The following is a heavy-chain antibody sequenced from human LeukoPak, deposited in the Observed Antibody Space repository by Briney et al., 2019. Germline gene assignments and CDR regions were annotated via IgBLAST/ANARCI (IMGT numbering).Heavy chain of an antibody. CDR3: VRDSGYFDC. D-gene: IGHD3-9*01. J-gene: IGHJ4*02. V-gene: IGHV3-11*06. Sequence: GGSLRLSCAASGFTFSDYYMSWIRRAPGKGLEWVSYISSSSSYTNYADLVKGRFTISRDNAKNSLYLQMNSLRVEDTAVYYCVRDSGYFDCWGRGTLVTVSS. CDR2: ISSSSSYT. CDR1: GFTFSDYY.